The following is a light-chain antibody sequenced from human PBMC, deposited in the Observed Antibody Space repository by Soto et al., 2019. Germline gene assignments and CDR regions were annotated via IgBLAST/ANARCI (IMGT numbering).Light chain of an antibody. V-gene: IGKV3-15*01. J-gene: IGKJ4*01. CDR1: QSVSSN. CDR3: QQYADWPPLT. Sequence: EIVMTQSPATLSVSPGDRATLSCRASQSVSSNLAWYQQKPGQATRLVIYGASTRATAIPARFSGSGSGTEFTLTISSLQSEDFAVYYCQQYADWPPLTFGGETKVEIK. CDR2: GAS.